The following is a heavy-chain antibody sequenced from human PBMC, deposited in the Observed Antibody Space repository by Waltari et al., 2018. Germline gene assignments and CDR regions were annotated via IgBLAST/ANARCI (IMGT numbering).Heavy chain of an antibody. D-gene: IGHD6-6*01. V-gene: IGHV4-61*02. J-gene: IGHJ4*02. CDR1: GGPISSGSYY. CDR2: IYTSGST. CDR3: ARMVGSSSGVYFDY. Sequence: QVQLQESGPGLVKPSQTLSLTCTVSGGPISSGSYYWSWIRQPAGKGLEWIGRIYTSGSTNYNPSLKSRVTISVDTSKNQFSLQLSSVTAADTAVYYCARMVGSSSGVYFDYWGQGTLVTVSS.